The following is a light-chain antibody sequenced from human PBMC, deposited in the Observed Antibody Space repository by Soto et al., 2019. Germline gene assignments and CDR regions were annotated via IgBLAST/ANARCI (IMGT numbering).Light chain of an antibody. CDR2: VVT. CDR1: SIDVGDSDF. CDR3: SSFAATHTYI. V-gene: IGLV2-11*01. J-gene: IGLJ1*01. Sequence: QSALTQPRSVPGSPGQSVTISCTGTSIDVGDSDFVSWYQQHPGKAPKLMIYVVTKRPSGVPDRFSGSKSGNTASLTISGLQDEDEADYYCSSFAATHTYIFGTGTKVTVL.